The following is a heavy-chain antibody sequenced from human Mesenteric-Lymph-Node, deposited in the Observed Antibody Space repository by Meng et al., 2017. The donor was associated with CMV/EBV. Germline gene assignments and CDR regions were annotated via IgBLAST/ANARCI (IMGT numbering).Heavy chain of an antibody. V-gene: IGHV3-30*02. CDR3: AKDQAWFGELMENFFDN. Sequence: FTFSRYGMHWVRQAPGKGLEWVAFIRHDMFNKYYAASVRGRFTISRDNSKNTLYLQMNSLTTADTAVYYCAKDQAWFGELMENFFDNWGQGTLVTVSS. D-gene: IGHD3-10*01. J-gene: IGHJ4*02. CDR2: IRHDMFNK. CDR1: FTFSRYG.